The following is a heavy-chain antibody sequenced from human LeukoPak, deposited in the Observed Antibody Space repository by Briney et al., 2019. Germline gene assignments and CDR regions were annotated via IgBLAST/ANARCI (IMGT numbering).Heavy chain of an antibody. J-gene: IGHJ4*02. CDR2: ISAYNGNT. D-gene: IGHD5-18*01. Sequence: EASVKVSCKASGYTFTSYGISWVRQAPGQGLEWMGWISAYNGNTNYAQKLQGRVTMTTDTSMSTAYMELRSLRSDDTAVYYCARAKDSYGYSGFDYWGQGTLVAASS. CDR1: GYTFTSYG. CDR3: ARAKDSYGYSGFDY. V-gene: IGHV1-18*01.